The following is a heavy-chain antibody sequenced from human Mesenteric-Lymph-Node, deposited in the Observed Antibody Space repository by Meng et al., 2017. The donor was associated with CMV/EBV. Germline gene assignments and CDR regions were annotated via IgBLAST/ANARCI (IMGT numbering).Heavy chain of an antibody. J-gene: IGHJ6*02. CDR3: AREGWGITIFGVVTRKGNYGMDV. CDR1: GFSFSNYG. Sequence: GESLKISCAASGFSFSNYGMGWVRQAPGKGLEWVSSISSSSSYIYYADSVKGRFTISRDNAKNSLYLQMNSLRAEDTAVYYCAREGWGITIFGVVTRKGNYGMDVWGQGTTVTVSS. D-gene: IGHD3-3*01. CDR2: ISSSSSYI. V-gene: IGHV3-21*01.